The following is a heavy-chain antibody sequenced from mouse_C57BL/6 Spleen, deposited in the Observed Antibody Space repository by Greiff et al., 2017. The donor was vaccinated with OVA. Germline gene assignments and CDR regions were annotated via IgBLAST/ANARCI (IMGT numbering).Heavy chain of an antibody. Sequence: VQLQQPGAELVKPGASVKLSCKASGYTFTSYWMHWVKQRPGQGLEWIGMIHPNSGSTNYNEKFKSKATLTVDKSSSTAYMQLSSLTSEDSAVYYCAKSYYYGSSYPYWYFDVWGTGTTGTVSS. CDR3: AKSYYYGSSYPYWYFDV. D-gene: IGHD1-1*01. J-gene: IGHJ1*03. CDR1: GYTFTSYW. CDR2: IHPNSGST. V-gene: IGHV1-64*01.